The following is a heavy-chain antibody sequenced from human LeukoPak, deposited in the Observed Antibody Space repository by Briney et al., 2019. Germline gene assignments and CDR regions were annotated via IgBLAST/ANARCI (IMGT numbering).Heavy chain of an antibody. CDR3: ARGMGALGPIDY. V-gene: IGHV3-74*01. CDR2: INSDGSST. D-gene: IGHD2-8*01. Sequence: GGPLRLSCAASGFTFSSYWMHWVRQAPGKGLVWVSRINSDGSSTSYADSVKGRFTISRDNAKNTLYLQMNSLRAEDTAVYYCARGMGALGPIDYWGQGTLVTVSS. CDR1: GFTFSSYW. J-gene: IGHJ4*02.